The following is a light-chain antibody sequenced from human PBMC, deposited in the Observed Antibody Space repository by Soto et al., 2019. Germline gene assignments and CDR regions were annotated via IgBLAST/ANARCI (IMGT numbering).Light chain of an antibody. Sequence: DIQMTQFPSTLSASIGDRVTITCRASQSISNWLAWFQQKAGKAPNLLIYTASSLKTGVPSRFSGSGSGTEFTLTISSLQPDDFATYYCQHYNRYSPYTFGQGTRLEIK. CDR3: QHYNRYSPYT. CDR1: QSISNW. J-gene: IGKJ2*01. V-gene: IGKV1-5*03. CDR2: TAS.